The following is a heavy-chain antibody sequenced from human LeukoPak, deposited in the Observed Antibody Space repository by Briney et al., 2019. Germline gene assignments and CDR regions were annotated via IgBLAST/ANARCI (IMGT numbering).Heavy chain of an antibody. J-gene: IGHJ4*02. D-gene: IGHD4-17*01. CDR1: GFTFSSYG. V-gene: IGHV3-33*01. CDR3: ARDYTVTTTNSFDY. Sequence: PGGSLRLSCAASGFTFSSYGMHWVRQAPGKGLEWVAVIWYDGSNKYYADSVEGRFTISRDNSKNTLYLQMNSLRAEDTAVYYCARDYTVTTTNSFDYWGQGTLVTVSS. CDR2: IWYDGSNK.